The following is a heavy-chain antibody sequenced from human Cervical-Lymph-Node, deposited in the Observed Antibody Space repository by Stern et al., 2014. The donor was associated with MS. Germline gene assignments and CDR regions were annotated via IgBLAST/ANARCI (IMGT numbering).Heavy chain of an antibody. D-gene: IGHD3-3*01. CDR1: GYTLTELY. Sequence: QDQLVQSGAEVKKPGASVKVSCKVSGYTLTELYMHWVRQAPGKGLEWMGGFDPEDGETIYAQKFQGRVTMTEDTSTDTAYMELSSLRSEDTAVYYCATSAFGVAPDAFDIWGQGTMVTVSS. V-gene: IGHV1-24*01. CDR3: ATSAFGVAPDAFDI. CDR2: FDPEDGET. J-gene: IGHJ3*02.